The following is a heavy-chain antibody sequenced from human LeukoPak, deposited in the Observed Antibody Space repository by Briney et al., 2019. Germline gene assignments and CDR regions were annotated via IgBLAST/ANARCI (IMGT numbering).Heavy chain of an antibody. Sequence: GGSLRLSCAASGFTFSSYWMSWVRQAPGKGLEWVANIKQDGSEKYYVDSVKGRFTISRDNAKNSLYLQMNSLRAEDTAVYYCASDREYYYGSGSFDYWGQGARVTVSS. CDR3: ASDREYYYGSGSFDY. CDR2: IKQDGSEK. J-gene: IGHJ4*02. D-gene: IGHD3-10*01. CDR1: GFTFSSYW. V-gene: IGHV3-7*04.